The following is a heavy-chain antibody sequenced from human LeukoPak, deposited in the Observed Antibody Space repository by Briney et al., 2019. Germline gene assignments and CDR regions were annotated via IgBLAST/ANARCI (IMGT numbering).Heavy chain of an antibody. CDR2: IYYSGST. CDR3: ARGLSVAATLDWFDP. CDR1: GGSISSYY. Sequence: PSETLSLTCTVSGGSISSYYWGWIRQPPGKGLGWIGYIYYSGSTNYNPSLKSRVTISVDTSKNQFSLKLSSVTAADTAVYYCARGLSVAATLDWFDPWGQGTLVTVSS. V-gene: IGHV4-59*01. J-gene: IGHJ5*02. D-gene: IGHD2-15*01.